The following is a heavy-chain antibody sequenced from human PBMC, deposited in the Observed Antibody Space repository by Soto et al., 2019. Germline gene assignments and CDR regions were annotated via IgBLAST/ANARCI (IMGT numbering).Heavy chain of an antibody. CDR1: GFSLSTSGVG. D-gene: IGHD2-2*01. CDR3: AHSAGYCSSTSCYPIFDY. J-gene: IGHJ4*02. Sequence: QITLKESGPTLVKPTQTLTLTCTFSGFSLSTSGVGVGWIRQPPGKALEWLALIYWDDDKRYSPSLKSRLTSTKDTSKNRVVLTMTNMDPVDTATYYCAHSAGYCSSTSCYPIFDYWGQGTLVTVSS. CDR2: IYWDDDK. V-gene: IGHV2-5*02.